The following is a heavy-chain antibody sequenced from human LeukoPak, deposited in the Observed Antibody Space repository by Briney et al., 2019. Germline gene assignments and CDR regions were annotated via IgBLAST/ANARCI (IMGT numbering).Heavy chain of an antibody. CDR2: IYTSGST. CDR3: ASCNFWSGYSLLYYYYYMDV. Sequence: SETLSLTCTVSGGSISSSDYYWSWIRQPAGKGLEWIGRIYTSGSTNYNPSLKSRVTISVDTSKNQFSLKLSSVTAADTAVYYCASCNFWSGYSLLYYYYYMDVWGKGTTVTVSS. J-gene: IGHJ6*03. V-gene: IGHV4-61*02. D-gene: IGHD3-3*01. CDR1: GGSISSSDYY.